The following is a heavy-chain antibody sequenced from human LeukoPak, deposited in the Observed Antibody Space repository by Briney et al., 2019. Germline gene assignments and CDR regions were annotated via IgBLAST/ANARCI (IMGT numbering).Heavy chain of an antibody. CDR1: GGSISSYY. D-gene: IGHD1-26*01. CDR3: ARQGRGQSGSYDY. Sequence: SETLSLTCTVSGGSISSYYWSWIRQPPGKGLEWIGYIYYGGSTNYNPSLKSRVTISVDTSKNQFSLKLSSVTAADTAVYYCARQGRGQSGSYDYWGQGTLVTVSS. V-gene: IGHV4-59*08. CDR2: IYYGGST. J-gene: IGHJ4*02.